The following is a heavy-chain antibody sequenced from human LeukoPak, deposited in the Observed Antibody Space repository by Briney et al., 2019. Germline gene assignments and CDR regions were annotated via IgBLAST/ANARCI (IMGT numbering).Heavy chain of an antibody. V-gene: IGHV3-48*03. CDR2: ISSSGSTI. J-gene: IGHJ6*03. Sequence: GGSLRLSCAASGFTFSSYEMNWVRQAPGKGLEWVSYISSSGSTIYYADSVEGRFTISRDNAKNSLYLQMNSLRAEDTAVYYCARGGGYYYYYYMDVWGKGTTVTVSS. CDR1: GFTFSSYE. CDR3: ARGGGYYYYYYMDV.